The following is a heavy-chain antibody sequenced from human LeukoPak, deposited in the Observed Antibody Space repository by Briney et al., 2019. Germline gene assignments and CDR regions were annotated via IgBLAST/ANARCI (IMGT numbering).Heavy chain of an antibody. CDR2: ISSGSGTI. Sequence: GGSLRLSCAASGFTFSTYSMNWVRQAPGKGLEWFSYISSGSGTIYYADTVKGRFTISRDNAKNSLYLQMNSLRAEDTAVYYCARGSGTYSLGFDYWGQGTLVTVSS. J-gene: IGHJ4*02. CDR3: ARGSGTYSLGFDY. D-gene: IGHD1-26*01. V-gene: IGHV3-48*01. CDR1: GFTFSTYS.